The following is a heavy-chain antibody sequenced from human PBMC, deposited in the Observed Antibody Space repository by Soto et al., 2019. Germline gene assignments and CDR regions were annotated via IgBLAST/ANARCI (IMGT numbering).Heavy chain of an antibody. D-gene: IGHD1-1*01. V-gene: IGHV3-53*01. CDR2: LYSSDGT. CDR3: ATWLQREHAFDI. CDR1: GFSFSGKNY. J-gene: IGHJ3*02. Sequence: DVPLEESGGGLIQAGGSLRLSCAASGFSFSGKNYLTWVRQAPGKGLEWVSALYSSDGTYYADSVKGRFSVSRDNSKNTFYLQLHSLRPEDTALYFCATWLQREHAFDIWGLGTMVTVSS.